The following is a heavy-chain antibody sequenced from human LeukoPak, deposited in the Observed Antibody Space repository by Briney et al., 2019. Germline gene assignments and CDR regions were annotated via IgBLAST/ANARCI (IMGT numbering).Heavy chain of an antibody. V-gene: IGHV3-33*01. CDR3: AREFGELHLFDY. CDR1: GFTFSSYG. Sequence: GGSLRLSCAASGFTFSSYGMHWARQAPGKGLEWVAVIWYDGSNKYYADSVKGRFTISRDNSKNTLYLQMNSLRAEDTAVYYCAREFGELHLFDYWGQGTLVTVSS. D-gene: IGHD3-16*01. J-gene: IGHJ4*02. CDR2: IWYDGSNK.